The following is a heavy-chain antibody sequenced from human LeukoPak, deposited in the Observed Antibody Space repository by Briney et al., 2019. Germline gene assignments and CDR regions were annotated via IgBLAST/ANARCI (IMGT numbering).Heavy chain of an antibody. CDR3: ARWLPQWGEIVGARDLDY. CDR1: GYTFTGYY. V-gene: IGHV1-2*02. CDR2: INPNSGGT. J-gene: IGHJ4*02. D-gene: IGHD1-26*01. Sequence: GASVKVSCKASGYTFTGYYMHWVRQAPGQGLEWMGWINPNSGGTNYAQKFQGRVTMTRDTSISTAYMELSRLRSDDTAVYYCARWLPQWGEIVGARDLDYWGQGTLVTVSS.